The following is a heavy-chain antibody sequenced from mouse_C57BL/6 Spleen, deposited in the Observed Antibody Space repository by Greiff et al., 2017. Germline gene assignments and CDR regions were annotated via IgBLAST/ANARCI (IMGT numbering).Heavy chain of an antibody. V-gene: IGHV2-2*01. Sequence: VKLEESGPGLVQPSQSLSITCTVSGFSLTSYGVHWVRQSPGKGLEWLGVIWSGGSTDYNAAFISRLSISKDNSKSQVFFKMNSLQADDTAIYYCARSFITTVVAPFAYWGQGTLVTVSA. CDR2: IWSGGST. CDR3: ARSFITTVVAPFAY. CDR1: GFSLTSYG. D-gene: IGHD1-1*01. J-gene: IGHJ3*01.